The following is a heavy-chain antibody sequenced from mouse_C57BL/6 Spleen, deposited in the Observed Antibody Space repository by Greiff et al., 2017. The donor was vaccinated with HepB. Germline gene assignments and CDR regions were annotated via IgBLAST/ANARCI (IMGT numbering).Heavy chain of an antibody. CDR2: ISSGSSTI. V-gene: IGHV5-17*01. CDR3: ARGGYYGNYPWFAY. D-gene: IGHD2-1*01. Sequence: EVKLVESGGGLVKPGGSLKLSCAASGFTFSDYGMHWVRQAPEKGLEWVAYISSGSSTIYYADTVKGRFTISRDNAKNTLFLQMTSLRSEDTAMYYCARGGYYGNYPWFAYWGQGTLVTVSA. J-gene: IGHJ3*01. CDR1: GFTFSDYG.